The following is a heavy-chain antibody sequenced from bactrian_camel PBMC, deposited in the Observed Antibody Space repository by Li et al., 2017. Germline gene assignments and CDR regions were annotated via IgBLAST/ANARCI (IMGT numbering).Heavy chain of an antibody. D-gene: IGHD2*01. J-gene: IGHJ4*01. CDR3: AKALGGGDYYTGEYGY. Sequence: VQLVESGGGLVQPGGSLRLSCALSGVTRTINGMSWVRQGPGKELEWISSIDTGGSTYYADPVKGRFTMSRDTAKSMLYLQMNNLKSEDTALYFCAKALGGGDYYTGEYGYWGQGTQVTVS. CDR1: GVTRTING. V-gene: IGHV3S10*01. CDR2: IDTGGST.